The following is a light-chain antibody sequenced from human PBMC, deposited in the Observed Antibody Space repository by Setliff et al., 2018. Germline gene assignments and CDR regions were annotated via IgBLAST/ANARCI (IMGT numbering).Light chain of an antibody. CDR3: YSYTASTSYV. Sequence: QSVLAQPPSASGTPGQRVTISCSGSNSNIGSNIVNWYQQVPGTAPKLLIYSDYQRPSGVPDRFSGSKSGTSASLATSGLQSEDEADYYCYSYTASTSYVFGTGTRSPS. CDR1: NSNIGSNI. V-gene: IGLV1-44*01. CDR2: SDY. J-gene: IGLJ1*01.